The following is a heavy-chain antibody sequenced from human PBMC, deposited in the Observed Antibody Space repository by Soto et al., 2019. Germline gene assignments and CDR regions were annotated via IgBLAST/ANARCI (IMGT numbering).Heavy chain of an antibody. CDR1: GFTFSSYW. J-gene: IGHJ6*02. CDR3: ARGSMGYYYYYGMDV. V-gene: IGHV3-74*01. D-gene: IGHD3-10*01. Sequence: GGALRLSCAASGFTFSSYWMHWVRQAPGKGLVWVSRINSDGSSTSYADSVKGRFTISRDNAKNTLYLQMNSLRAEDTAVYYCARGSMGYYYYYGMDVWGQGTTVTVSS. CDR2: INSDGSST.